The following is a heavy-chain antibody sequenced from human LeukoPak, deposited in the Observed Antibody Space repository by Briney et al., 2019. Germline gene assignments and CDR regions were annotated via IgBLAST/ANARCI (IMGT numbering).Heavy chain of an antibody. Sequence: PSETLSLTCTVSGGSISSYYWSWIRQPAGKGPEWIGRIYSSGSTKYNPSLKSRVTMSVDTSKNQFSLKQSSVTAADTAVYYCARADGDYSHFDYWGQGILVTVSS. CDR3: ARADGDYSHFDY. J-gene: IGHJ4*02. CDR1: GGSISSYY. V-gene: IGHV4-4*07. CDR2: IYSSGST. D-gene: IGHD4-17*01.